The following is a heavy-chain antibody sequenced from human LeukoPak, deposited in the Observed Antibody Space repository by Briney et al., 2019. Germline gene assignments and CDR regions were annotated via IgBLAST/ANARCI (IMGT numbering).Heavy chain of an antibody. CDR3: AKHVPAAISYYYYMDV. CDR2: ISGSG. V-gene: IGHV3-23*01. CDR1: GFTFNSYA. Sequence: GGSLRLSCAASGFTFNSYAMSWVRQAPGKGLEWVSAISGSGDYADSVKGRVTISRDNSKNTLYLQMSSLRAEDTAVYYCAKHVPAAISYYYYMDVWGKGTTVTVS. D-gene: IGHD2-2*02. J-gene: IGHJ6*03.